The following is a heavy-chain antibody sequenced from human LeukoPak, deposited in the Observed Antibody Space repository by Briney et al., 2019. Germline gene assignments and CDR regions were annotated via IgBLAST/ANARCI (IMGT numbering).Heavy chain of an antibody. V-gene: IGHV1-69*04. Sequence: GSSVKVSCKASGGTFSSYAISWVRQAPGQGLEWMGRIIPILGIANYAQEFQGRVTITADKSTSTAYMELSSLRSEDTAVYYCARELVLLWFGEGNWFDPWGQGTLVTVSS. J-gene: IGHJ5*02. D-gene: IGHD3-10*01. CDR1: GGTFSSYA. CDR3: ARELVLLWFGEGNWFDP. CDR2: IIPILGIA.